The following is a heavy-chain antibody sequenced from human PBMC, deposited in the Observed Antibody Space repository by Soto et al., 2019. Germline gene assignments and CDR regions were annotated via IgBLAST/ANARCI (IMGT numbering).Heavy chain of an antibody. D-gene: IGHD6-6*01. CDR1: GFTFSYYG. CDR2: ISAGRPTI. J-gene: IGHJ4*02. Sequence: EVQLVESGGGLVQPGGSLRLSCEASGFTFSYYGMNWVRQAPGKGLAWVSYISAGRPTIQYADSVRGRFTTSRDNAKNSLYLQMNSLRDDDTAIYYCARGGAARPDYWGLGTLVTVSS. CDR3: ARGGAARPDY. V-gene: IGHV3-48*02.